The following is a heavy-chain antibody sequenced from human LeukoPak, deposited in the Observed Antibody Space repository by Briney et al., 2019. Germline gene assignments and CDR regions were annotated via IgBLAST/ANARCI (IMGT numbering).Heavy chain of an antibody. D-gene: IGHD2-15*01. CDR3: AKGYCSGGSCYALFDY. CDR2: ISGSGGST. Sequence: PGGSLRPSCAASGFTFSSYAMSRVRQAPGKGLEWVSAISGSGGSTYYADSVKGRFTISRDNSKNTLYLQMNSLRAEDTAVYYCAKGYCSGGSCYALFDYWGQGTLVTVSS. V-gene: IGHV3-23*01. CDR1: GFTFSSYA. J-gene: IGHJ4*02.